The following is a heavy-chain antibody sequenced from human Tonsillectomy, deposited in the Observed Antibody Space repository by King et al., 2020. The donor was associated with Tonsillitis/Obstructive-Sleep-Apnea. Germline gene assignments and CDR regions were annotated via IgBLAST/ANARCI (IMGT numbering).Heavy chain of an antibody. CDR2: FDPEDGET. D-gene: IGHD3-16*02. J-gene: IGHJ6*03. CDR1: GYTLSELS. Sequence: QLVQSGAEVKKPGASVKVSCKVSGYTLSELSMHWVRQAPGKGLEWMGGFDPEDGETFYAQKFQGRVTMTEDTSTDTAYMELSSLRSEDTAVYFCATKLHLGELSSPSYYYYMDVWGKGTTVTVSS. CDR3: ATKLHLGELSSPSYYYYMDV. V-gene: IGHV1-24*01.